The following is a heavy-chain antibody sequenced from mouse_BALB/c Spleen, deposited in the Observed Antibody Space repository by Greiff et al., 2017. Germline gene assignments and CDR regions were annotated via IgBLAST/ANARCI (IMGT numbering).Heavy chain of an antibody. CDR3: ARRGDGNPPMDY. D-gene: IGHD2-1*01. V-gene: IGHV1-63*01. J-gene: IGHJ4*01. CDR1: GYAFTNYW. CDR2: IYPGSGNT. Sequence: VHLVESGAELVRPGTSVKISCKASGYAFTNYWLGWVKQRPGHGLEWIGDIYPGSGNTYYNEKFKGKATLTADKSSSTAYMQLSSLTSEDSAVYFCARRGDGNPPMDYWGQGTSVTVSS.